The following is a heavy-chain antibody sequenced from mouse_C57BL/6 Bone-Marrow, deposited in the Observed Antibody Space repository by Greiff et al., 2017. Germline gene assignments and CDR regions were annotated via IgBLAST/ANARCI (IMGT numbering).Heavy chain of an antibody. V-gene: IGHV1-18*01. J-gene: IGHJ4*01. CDR3: ASGTTVVGGAMDY. Sequence: VQLKESGPELVKPGASVKIPCKASGYTFTDYNMAWVKQSHGKSLEWIGDINPNNGGTIYNQKFKGKATLTVDKSSSTAYLELRSLTSEDTAVYYCASGTTVVGGAMDYWGQGTSVTVSS. D-gene: IGHD1-1*01. CDR2: INPNNGGT. CDR1: GYTFTDYN.